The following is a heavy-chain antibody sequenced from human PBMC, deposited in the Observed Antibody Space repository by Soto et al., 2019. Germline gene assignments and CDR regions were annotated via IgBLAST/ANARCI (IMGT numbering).Heavy chain of an antibody. J-gene: IGHJ6*02. Sequence: QLQLVQSGPEVKKPGTSVKVACNSSGFTFTSSAVQWLRQARGQRLEGIGWSVVGRGNTNYAQKYQERVTITRDMSTRTAYMELSSPRSEDTAVYYCADDPVGSSRWYDGMDVWGQGTQVNV. V-gene: IGHV1-58*01. CDR2: SVVGRGNT. D-gene: IGHD6-19*01. CDR1: GFTFTSSA. CDR3: ADDPVGSSRWYDGMDV.